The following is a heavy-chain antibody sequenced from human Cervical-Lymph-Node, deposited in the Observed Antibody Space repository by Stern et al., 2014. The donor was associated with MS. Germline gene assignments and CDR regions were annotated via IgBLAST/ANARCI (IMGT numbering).Heavy chain of an antibody. D-gene: IGHD1-26*01. CDR2: IHDSGST. V-gene: IGHV4-61*02. CDR3: ATTRWDLFTWNWFDP. J-gene: IGHJ5*02. Sequence: VQLVQSGPGLVKPSPTLSLTCTVSGGSISSSGYYWSWIRQPADKGLEWIGRIHDSGSTYYNPSLKSRVTISMATAKNHFSLKLPSVTAADTAVYYCATTRWDLFTWNWFDPWGQGTLVTVSS. CDR1: GGSISSSGYY.